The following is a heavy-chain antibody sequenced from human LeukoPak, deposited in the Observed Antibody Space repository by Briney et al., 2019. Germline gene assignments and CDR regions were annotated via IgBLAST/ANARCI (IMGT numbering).Heavy chain of an antibody. CDR1: GFTFSSFA. CDR2: LSSDGGRT. D-gene: IGHD1-26*01. V-gene: IGHV3-64D*09. Sequence: GGSLRLSCSASGFTFSSFAMFWVRRAPGKGLEYVSGLSSDGGRTNYADSVKARFTISRDNSKVTLYLQMTSLRPEDTAIYYCVKDPSGNYFYFDYWGQGTLVTVSS. CDR3: VKDPSGNYFYFDY. J-gene: IGHJ4*02.